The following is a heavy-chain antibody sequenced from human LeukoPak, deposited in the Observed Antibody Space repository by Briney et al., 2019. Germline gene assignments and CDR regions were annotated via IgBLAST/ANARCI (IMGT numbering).Heavy chain of an antibody. Sequence: PGGSLRLSCAASGFTFSSYWMSWVRQAPGKGLEWVANIKQDGSEKYYVDSVKGRFTISRDNAKNSLYLQMNSLRAEDTAVYYCASAASTVTTFSPPDYFDYWGQGTLVTVSS. CDR1: GFTFSSYW. V-gene: IGHV3-7*01. D-gene: IGHD4-17*01. CDR3: ASAASTVTTFSPPDYFDY. CDR2: IKQDGSEK. J-gene: IGHJ4*02.